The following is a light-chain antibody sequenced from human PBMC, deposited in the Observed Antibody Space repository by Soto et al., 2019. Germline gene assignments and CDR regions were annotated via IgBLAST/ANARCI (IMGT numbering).Light chain of an antibody. J-gene: IGLJ1*01. Sequence: QSALTQPASVSGSPVQSITISCTGTSSDVGGYNYVSWYQQYPGKAPKLMIYDVSNRPSGVSNRFSGSKSGNTASLTISGLQAEDEADYYCSSYISSSPYVFGTGTKLTVL. CDR3: SSYISSSPYV. V-gene: IGLV2-14*01. CDR1: SSDVGGYNY. CDR2: DVS.